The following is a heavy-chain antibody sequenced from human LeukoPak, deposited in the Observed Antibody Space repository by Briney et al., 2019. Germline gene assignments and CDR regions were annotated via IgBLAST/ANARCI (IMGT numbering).Heavy chain of an antibody. CDR2: ISYDGSNK. CDR3: AKGKYSSSWTEFDY. CDR1: GFTFSSYG. J-gene: IGHJ4*02. V-gene: IGHV3-30*18. D-gene: IGHD6-13*01. Sequence: GRSLRLSCAAPGFTFSSYGMHWVRQAPGKGLDWVAVISYDGSNKYYADSVKGRFTISRDNSKNTLYLQMNSLRAEDTAVYYCAKGKYSSSWTEFDYWGQGTLVTVSS.